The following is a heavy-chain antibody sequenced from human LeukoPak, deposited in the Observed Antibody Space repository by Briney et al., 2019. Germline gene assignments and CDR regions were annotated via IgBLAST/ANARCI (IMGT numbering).Heavy chain of an antibody. CDR1: GFTFSSYA. Sequence: QSGGSLRLSCAASGFTFSSYAMSWVRQAPGKGLEWVSAISGSGGSTYYADSVKGRFTISRDNSKNTLYLQMNSLRAEDTAVYYCAKLYQAVADPFEYYFDYWGQGTLVTVSS. CDR2: ISGSGGST. CDR3: AKLYQAVADPFEYYFDY. J-gene: IGHJ4*02. D-gene: IGHD6-19*01. V-gene: IGHV3-23*01.